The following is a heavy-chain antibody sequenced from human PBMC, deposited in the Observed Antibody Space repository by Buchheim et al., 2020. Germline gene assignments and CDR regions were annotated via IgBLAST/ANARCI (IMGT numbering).Heavy chain of an antibody. Sequence: EVQLVESGGGLVQPGGSLRLSCAASGFTFSSYWMHWVRQAPGKGLVWVSRINSDGSSASYADSVKGRFTISRDNAKNTLYLQMNSLRAEDTAVYYCARLHCSGGSCYYYYYGMDVWGQGTT. CDR1: GFTFSSYW. V-gene: IGHV3-74*01. CDR2: INSDGSSA. J-gene: IGHJ6*02. CDR3: ARLHCSGGSCYYYYYGMDV. D-gene: IGHD2-15*01.